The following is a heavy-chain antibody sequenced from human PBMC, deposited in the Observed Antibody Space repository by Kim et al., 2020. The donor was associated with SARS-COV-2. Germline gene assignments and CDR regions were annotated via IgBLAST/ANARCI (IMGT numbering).Heavy chain of an antibody. D-gene: IGHD2-15*01. CDR1: GGSISSYY. Sequence: SETLSLTCTVSGGSISSYYWSWIRQPPGKGLEWIGYIYYSGSTNYNPSLQSRVTISVDTSKNQFSLKLSSVTAADTAVYYCAREYCSGGSCYKNWFDPWGQGTLVTVSS. CDR3: AREYCSGGSCYKNWFDP. V-gene: IGHV4-59*08. CDR2: IYYSGST. J-gene: IGHJ5*02.